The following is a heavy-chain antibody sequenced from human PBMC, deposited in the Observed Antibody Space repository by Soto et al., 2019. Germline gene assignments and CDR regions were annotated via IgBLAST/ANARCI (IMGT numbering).Heavy chain of an antibody. J-gene: IGHJ4*02. CDR2: ISYSGST. D-gene: IGHD3-3*02. CDR3: ARGFSIDWYTYYFDY. Sequence: SETLSLTCTVSGASISGYHWSWIRQPPGKGLECLGYISYSGSTNYNPSLKSRVTMSIDTSKNQFSLKLNSVTAADTAVYYCARGFSIDWYTYYFDYWGQGPLVTV. V-gene: IGHV4-59*08. CDR1: GASISGYH.